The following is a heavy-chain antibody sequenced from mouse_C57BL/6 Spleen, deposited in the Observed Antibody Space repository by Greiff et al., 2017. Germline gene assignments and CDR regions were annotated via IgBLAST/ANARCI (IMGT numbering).Heavy chain of an antibody. CDR3: ARRYYYGSSYGFAY. V-gene: IGHV1-67*01. CDR1: GYTFTDYA. Sequence: VQLQESGPELVRPGVSVKISCYGSGYTFTDYAMHWVNQSHAKSLEWIGVLSTYYGDASYNQKFKDKATMTVDKSSSTVYMELARLTSEDSAVYYCARRYYYGSSYGFAYWGQGTLVTVSA. CDR2: LSTYYGDA. J-gene: IGHJ3*01. D-gene: IGHD1-1*01.